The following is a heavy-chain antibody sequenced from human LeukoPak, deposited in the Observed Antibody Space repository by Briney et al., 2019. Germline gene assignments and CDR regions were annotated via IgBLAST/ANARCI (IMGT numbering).Heavy chain of an antibody. V-gene: IGHV4-30-4*01. Sequence: PSETLSLTCTVSGGSISSGDYYWSWIRQPPGKGLEWIRYIYYSGSTYYNPSLKSRVTISVDTSKNQFSLKLSSVTAADTAVYYCARDPRPYSSSWSVYYYYYGMDVWGQGTTVTVSS. D-gene: IGHD6-13*01. CDR1: GGSISSGDYY. J-gene: IGHJ6*02. CDR3: ARDPRPYSSSWSVYYYYYGMDV. CDR2: IYYSGST.